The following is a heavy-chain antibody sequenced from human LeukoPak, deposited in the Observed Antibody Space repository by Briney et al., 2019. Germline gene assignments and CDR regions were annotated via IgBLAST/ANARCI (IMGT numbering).Heavy chain of an antibody. D-gene: IGHD4-11*01. CDR2: IYYSGST. CDR3: ARQYSNYDLYYFDY. Sequence: SETLSLTCTVSGGSISSYYWSWIRQPPGKGLEWLGNIYYSGSTNYNPSLKSRVTISVDTSKNQFSLKLSSVTAADTAVYYCARQYSNYDLYYFDYWGQGTLVTVSS. CDR1: GGSISSYY. J-gene: IGHJ4*02. V-gene: IGHV4-59*01.